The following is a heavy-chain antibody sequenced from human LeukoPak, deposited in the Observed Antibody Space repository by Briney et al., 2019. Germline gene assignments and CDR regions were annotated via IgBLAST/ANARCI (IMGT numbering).Heavy chain of an antibody. V-gene: IGHV3-33*01. CDR3: ARNVLRYFDEGYGMDV. J-gene: IGHJ6*02. D-gene: IGHD3-9*01. CDR2: IWYDGSNK. Sequence: GGSLRLSCAASGFTFSSYGTHWVRQAPGKGLEWVAVIWYDGSNKYYADSVKGRFTISGDNSKNTLYLQMNSLRAEDTAVYYCARNVLRYFDEGYGMDVWGQGTTVTVSS. CDR1: GFTFSSYG.